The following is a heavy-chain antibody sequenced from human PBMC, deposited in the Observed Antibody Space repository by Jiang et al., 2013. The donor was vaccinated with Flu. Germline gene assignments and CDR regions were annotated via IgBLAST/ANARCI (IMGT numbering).Heavy chain of an antibody. V-gene: IGHV3-23*02. D-gene: IGHD3-22*01. J-gene: IGHJ4*02. CDR2: ITGSSSI. Sequence: VQLLESGGGLVQPGGSLRLSCTGSGFTFKNYAMGWVRQAPGKGLEWVSSITGSSSIFYGDSVKGRFTISRDNSKNTLYLQMNSLRAEDTAVYYCAKIGVTMIVMLMVPLTYWGQG. CDR1: GFTFKNYA. CDR3: AKIGVTMIVMLMVPLTY.